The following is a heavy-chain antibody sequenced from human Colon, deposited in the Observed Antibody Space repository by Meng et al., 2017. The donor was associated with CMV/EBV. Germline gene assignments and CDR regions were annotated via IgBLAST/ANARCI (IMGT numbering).Heavy chain of an antibody. CDR1: GYNFANYA. V-gene: IGHV7-4-1*02. Sequence: QVQLVQSGSELKKPGASAKVSCEVSGYNFANYAINWVRQAPGQGLEWMGWINTNTGSPTYAQGFTGRFVFSLDPSVNTAYLQISSLKAEDTAVYFCARDYYYGSGLDYWGQGTLVTVSS. D-gene: IGHD3-10*01. CDR3: ARDYYYGSGLDY. J-gene: IGHJ4*02. CDR2: INTNTGSP.